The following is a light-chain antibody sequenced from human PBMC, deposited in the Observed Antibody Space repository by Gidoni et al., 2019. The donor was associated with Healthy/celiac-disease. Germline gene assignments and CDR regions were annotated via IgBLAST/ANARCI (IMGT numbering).Light chain of an antibody. J-gene: IGLJ3*02. Sequence: QSVLTQPPPVSEAPRQRVTSSCSGSSPNIGNNAVNWYQQLPGKAPKLLIYYDDLLPSGVSDRFSGSRSGTSASLAISGLQSEDEADYYCAAWDDSLNGWVFGGGTKLTVL. CDR2: YDD. CDR3: AAWDDSLNGWV. V-gene: IGLV1-36*01. CDR1: SPNIGNNA.